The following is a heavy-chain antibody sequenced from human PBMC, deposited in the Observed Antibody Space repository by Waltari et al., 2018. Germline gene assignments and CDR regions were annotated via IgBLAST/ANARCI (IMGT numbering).Heavy chain of an antibody. Sequence: QLQLQESGPGLVKPSETLSLTCTVSGCSISSSSYYWGWLRQPPGQGLEWLGSIYYSGSTSYNPALKRRVTISVDTSKNQFSLKLSSVTAADTAVYYCARDVILNWGPTLSLQCDYWGQGTLVTVSS. CDR1: GCSISSSSYY. V-gene: IGHV4-39*07. J-gene: IGHJ4*02. D-gene: IGHD7-27*01. CDR2: IYYSGST. CDR3: ARDVILNWGPTLSLQCDY.